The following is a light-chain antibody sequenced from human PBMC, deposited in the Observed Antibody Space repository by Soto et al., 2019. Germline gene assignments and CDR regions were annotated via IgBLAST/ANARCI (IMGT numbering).Light chain of an antibody. CDR1: RSLLSTPDNTYY. Sequence: DIVMAQSPDSLAVSLGERATINCKSSRSLLSTPDNTYYLGWYQRKPGQPPRILIYWASTRELGVPDRFSGSGSGTDYTLTISSVQAEDVAVYYCQQYLDTPPCMHTFGQGTHLEI. CDR3: QQYLDTPPCMHT. J-gene: IGKJ2*01. V-gene: IGKV4-1*01. CDR2: WAS.